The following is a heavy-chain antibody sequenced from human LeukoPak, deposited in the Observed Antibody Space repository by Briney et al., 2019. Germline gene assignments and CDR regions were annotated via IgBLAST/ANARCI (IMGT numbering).Heavy chain of an antibody. CDR1: GGSLSSYY. CDR2: IYYSGST. CDR3: AGDGRIADYYYYGMDV. V-gene: IGHV4-59*01. J-gene: IGHJ6*02. D-gene: IGHD6-13*01. Sequence: SETLSLTCTVSGGSLSSYYWSWIRQPPGKGLEWIGYIYYSGSTNYNPPLKSRVTISVDTSKNQFSLKLSSVTAADTAVYYCAGDGRIADYYYYGMDVWGQGTTVTVSS.